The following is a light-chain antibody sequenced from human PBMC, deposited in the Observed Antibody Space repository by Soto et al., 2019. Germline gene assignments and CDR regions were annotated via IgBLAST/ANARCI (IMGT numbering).Light chain of an antibody. CDR3: KQSYSTSWT. CDR2: AAY. Sequence: DIQMTQSPSSLSASVGDRVTITCRASQSISSYLNWYQQKPGKAPKLLIYAAYSLQSGVQSRFNGSGSGTDFTLTIRSLQPEDFATYYCKQSYSTSWTFGQGTKVDIK. J-gene: IGKJ1*01. CDR1: QSISSY. V-gene: IGKV1-39*01.